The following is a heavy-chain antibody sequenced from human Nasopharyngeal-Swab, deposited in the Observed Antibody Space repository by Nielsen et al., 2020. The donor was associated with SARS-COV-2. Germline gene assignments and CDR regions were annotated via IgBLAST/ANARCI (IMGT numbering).Heavy chain of an antibody. V-gene: IGHV1-69*04. J-gene: IGHJ4*02. D-gene: IGHD5-18*01. CDR3: ARDTRAFTFSYANDY. CDR1: GDTFSRFA. Sequence: SVKVSCKASGDTFSRFAISWVRQAPGQGLEWMGRFIPSFGIANYAPKFQGRVTITADKSMTTSYLEVSSLRSEDTAVYYCARDTRAFTFSYANDYWGQGTLVTVSS. CDR2: FIPSFGIA.